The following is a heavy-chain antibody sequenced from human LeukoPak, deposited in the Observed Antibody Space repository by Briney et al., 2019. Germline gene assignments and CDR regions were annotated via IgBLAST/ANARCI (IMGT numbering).Heavy chain of an antibody. Sequence: SETLSLTCTVSGGSISSYYWSWIRQPPGKGLEWIGYIYYSGSTNYNPSLKSRVTISVDTSKNQFSLKLSSVTAADTAVYYCARVDTASDAFDIWGQGTMVAVSS. CDR2: IYYSGST. V-gene: IGHV4-59*01. CDR1: GGSISSYY. D-gene: IGHD5-18*01. CDR3: ARVDTASDAFDI. J-gene: IGHJ3*02.